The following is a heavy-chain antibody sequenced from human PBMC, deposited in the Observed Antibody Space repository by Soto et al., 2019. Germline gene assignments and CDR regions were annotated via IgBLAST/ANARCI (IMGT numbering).Heavy chain of an antibody. CDR3: SRGGGVGSGGYLGF. Sequence: GSLRLSCTASGFTFGDYAMSWVRQAPGKGLEWVGFIRSKAYGGTTEYAASVKGRFTISRDDSKSIAYLQMNSLKTGGTGVDFCSRGGGVGSGGYLGFLGQGTLVTVSS. V-gene: IGHV3-49*04. D-gene: IGHD3-10*01. CDR2: IRSKAYGGTT. J-gene: IGHJ4*02. CDR1: GFTFGDYA.